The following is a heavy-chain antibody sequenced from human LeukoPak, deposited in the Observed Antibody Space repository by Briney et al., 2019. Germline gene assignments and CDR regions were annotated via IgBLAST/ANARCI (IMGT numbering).Heavy chain of an antibody. CDR3: AELGITMIGGV. V-gene: IGHV3-7*01. CDR1: GFRFSSFW. J-gene: IGHJ6*04. D-gene: IGHD3-10*02. Sequence: GGSLRLSCAASGFRFSSFWMIWVRQAPGKGLEWVAKIKQDGSEKYYVDSVKGRFTISRDNAKNSLYLQMNSLRAEDTAVYYCAELGITMIGGVWGKGTTVTISS. CDR2: IKQDGSEK.